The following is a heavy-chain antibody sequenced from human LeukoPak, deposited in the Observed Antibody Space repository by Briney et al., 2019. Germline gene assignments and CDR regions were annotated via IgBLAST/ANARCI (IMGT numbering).Heavy chain of an antibody. V-gene: IGHV4-39*07. D-gene: IGHD3-22*01. Sequence: PSETLSLTCTVSGGSISSTSYYWGWIRLPPGKGLEWIGSIYYSGSTDYNPSLKSRVTISVDTSKNQFSLKLSSVTAADTAVYYCASALIRDDAFDIWGQGTMVTVSS. CDR3: ASALIRDDAFDI. J-gene: IGHJ3*02. CDR1: GGSISSTSYY. CDR2: IYYSGST.